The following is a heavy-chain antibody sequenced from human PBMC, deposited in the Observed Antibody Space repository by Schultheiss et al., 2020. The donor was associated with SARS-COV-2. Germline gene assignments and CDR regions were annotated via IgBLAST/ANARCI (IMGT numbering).Heavy chain of an antibody. D-gene: IGHD6-13*01. V-gene: IGHV1-18*01. CDR3: ARGFGDSGSWKETPVVGHAGHYGMDV. J-gene: IGHJ6*02. Sequence: ASVKVSCKASGYTFTNYGISWVRQAPGQGLEWMGRISTYNANTDFAQKFQGRVTLTADTSTSTAYMELRSLRSDDTAVYFCARGFGDSGSWKETPVVGHAGHYGMDVWGQGTTVTVSS. CDR1: GYTFTNYG. CDR2: ISTYNANT.